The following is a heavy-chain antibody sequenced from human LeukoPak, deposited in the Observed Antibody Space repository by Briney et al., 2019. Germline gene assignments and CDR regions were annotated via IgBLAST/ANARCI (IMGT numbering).Heavy chain of an antibody. CDR1: GGSISSYY. J-gene: IGHJ4*02. V-gene: IGHV4-59*01. Sequence: SETLSLTCTVSGGSISSYYWSWIRQPPGKGVEWIGYIYYSGSTNYNPSLKSRVTISVDTSKNQFSLKLSSVTAADTAVYYCARGAFRYDILTGYEGGDSEFDYWGQGTLVTVSS. CDR2: IYYSGST. CDR3: ARGAFRYDILTGYEGGDSEFDY. D-gene: IGHD3-9*01.